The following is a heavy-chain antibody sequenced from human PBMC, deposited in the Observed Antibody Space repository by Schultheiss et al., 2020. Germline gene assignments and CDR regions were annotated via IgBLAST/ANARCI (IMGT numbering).Heavy chain of an antibody. CDR2: IWYDGSNK. CDR3: ARRGDYSSGYGMDV. V-gene: IGHV3-33*01. Sequence: GESLKISCAASGFTFSNYGMHWVRQAPGKGLEWVAVIWYDGSNKNYVDSVKGRFTISRDISKNTLYLQMNSLRAEDTAVYYCARRGDYSSGYGMDVWGQGTTVTVSS. CDR1: GFTFSNYG. D-gene: IGHD3-10*01. J-gene: IGHJ6*02.